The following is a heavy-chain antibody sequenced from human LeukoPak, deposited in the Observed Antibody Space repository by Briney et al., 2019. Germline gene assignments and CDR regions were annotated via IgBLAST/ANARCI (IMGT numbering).Heavy chain of an antibody. CDR2: ISGSGRTV. V-gene: IGHV3-48*03. J-gene: IGHJ4*02. CDR1: GFIFSSYE. D-gene: IGHD1-7*01. Sequence: PGGSLRLSCAASGFIFSSYEMTWVRQAPGKGLEWVSYISGSGRTVYYADSVKGRFTISRDSAKNSLYLQMNNLRAEDTAVYYCAGDPSDWNYYFDFWGQGTLVTVSS. CDR3: AGDPSDWNYYFDF.